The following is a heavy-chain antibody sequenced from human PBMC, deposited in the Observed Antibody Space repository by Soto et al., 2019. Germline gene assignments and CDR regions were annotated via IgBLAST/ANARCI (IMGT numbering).Heavy chain of an antibody. J-gene: IGHJ6*02. D-gene: IGHD2-2*01. CDR1: GCSFTNYW. Sequence: GVPLKICNKGSGCSFTNYWGGRVRQIPGKGLEWMGIIYPGDSDTRYSPSFQGQVTISADKSISTAYLQWSSLRAEDTAVYYCASHPHMYCSSTSCYGAPDYYYYGMDVLGQGTTVTVSS. CDR3: ASHPHMYCSSTSCYGAPDYYYYGMDV. CDR2: IYPGDSDT. V-gene: IGHV5-51*01.